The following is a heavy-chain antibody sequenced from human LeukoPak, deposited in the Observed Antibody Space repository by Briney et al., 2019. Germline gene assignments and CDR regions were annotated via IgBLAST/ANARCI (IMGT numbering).Heavy chain of an antibody. CDR3: ARDTGYSSSSEYFDY. CDR1: GFTFSSYS. D-gene: IGHD6-13*01. V-gene: IGHV3-21*01. Sequence: PGGSLRLSCVASGFTFSSYSMNWVRQAPGKGLEWVSSISSSSSYIYYADSVKGRLTISRDNAKNSLYLQMNSLRAEDTAVYYCARDTGYSSSSEYFDYWGQGTLVTVSS. J-gene: IGHJ4*02. CDR2: ISSSSSYI.